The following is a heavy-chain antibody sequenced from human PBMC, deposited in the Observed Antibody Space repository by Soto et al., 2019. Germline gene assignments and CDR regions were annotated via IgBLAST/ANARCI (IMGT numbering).Heavy chain of an antibody. J-gene: IGHJ4*02. CDR1: GYTFTSYA. CDR3: ARVPDCSTSCYAFDY. D-gene: IGHD2-2*01. Sequence: GASVKVSCKASGYTFTSYAMHWVRQAPGQRLEWMGWINAGNGNTKYSQKFQGRVTITRDTSASTAYMELSSLRSEDTAVYYCARVPDCSTSCYAFDYWGRGTLVTVSS. CDR2: INAGNGNT. V-gene: IGHV1-3*01.